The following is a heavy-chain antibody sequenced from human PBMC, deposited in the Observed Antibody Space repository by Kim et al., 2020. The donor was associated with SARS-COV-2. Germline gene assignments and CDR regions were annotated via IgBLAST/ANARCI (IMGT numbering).Heavy chain of an antibody. J-gene: IGHJ4*02. CDR1: GGSISSSSYY. V-gene: IGHV4-39*01. D-gene: IGHD3-3*01. CDR3: ARHKSNSSFTIFGVVIRGPFDY. Sequence: SETLSLTCTVSGGSISSSSYYWGWIRQPPGKGLEWIGSIYYSGSTYYNPSLKSRVTISVDTSKNQFSLKLSSVTAADTAVYYCARHKSNSSFTIFGVVIRGPFDYWGQGTLVTVSS. CDR2: IYYSGST.